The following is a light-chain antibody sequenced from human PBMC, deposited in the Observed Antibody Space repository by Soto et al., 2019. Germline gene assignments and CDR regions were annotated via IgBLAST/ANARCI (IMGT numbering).Light chain of an antibody. V-gene: IGLV2-23*01. Sequence: QSVLTQPASVSGSPGQSIAISCTGTSSDVWTYNLVSWYQQHPGKAPKLMIYEATKRPSGISDRFSGSKSGNTASLTISGLQAEDEADYFCCSYAGSSTFVFGTGTKVTVL. CDR3: CSYAGSSTFV. CDR2: EAT. J-gene: IGLJ1*01. CDR1: SSDVWTYNL.